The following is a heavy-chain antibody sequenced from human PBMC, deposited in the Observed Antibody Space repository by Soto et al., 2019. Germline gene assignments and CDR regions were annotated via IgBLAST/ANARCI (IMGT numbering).Heavy chain of an antibody. J-gene: IGHJ6*02. CDR2: INPNSGGT. CDR1: GYTFTGYY. V-gene: IGHV1-2*04. Sequence: ASVKVSCKASGYTFTGYYMHWVRQAPGQGLEWMGWINPNSGGTNYAQKFQGWVTMTRDTSISTAYMELSRLRSDDTAVYYCARDATHPHYGMDVWGQGTRVTVSS. CDR3: ARDATHPHYGMDV.